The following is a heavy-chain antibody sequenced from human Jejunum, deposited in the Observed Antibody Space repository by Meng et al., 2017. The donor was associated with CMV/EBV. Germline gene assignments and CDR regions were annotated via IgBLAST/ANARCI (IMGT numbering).Heavy chain of an antibody. D-gene: IGHD6-6*01. CDR2: INWSGGR. V-gene: IGHV3-20*03. Sequence: SKFDDYGMSWVRQAPGKGLEWVSGINWSGGRSYAESAKGRFTISRDNAKNSLYLQMNSVRAEDTALYYCARETIAVREYHYGMDVWGQGATVTVSS. CDR1: SKFDDYG. CDR3: ARETIAVREYHYGMDV. J-gene: IGHJ6*02.